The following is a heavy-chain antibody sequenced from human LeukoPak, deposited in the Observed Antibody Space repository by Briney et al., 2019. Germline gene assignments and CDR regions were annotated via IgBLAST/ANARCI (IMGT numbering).Heavy chain of an antibody. CDR2: ISGFSDKS. Sequence: ASVKVSCKTSGSSFTPYGVSWVRQAPGQGLEWIGWISGFSDKSDYEQKFQGRLTMTTDTSASTAYMELSSRTSDSSVIYCWLRDVADWNYMKEFDYWGQGTLVTVSS. D-gene: IGHD1-7*01. CDR3: LRDVADWNYMKEFDY. J-gene: IGHJ4*02. V-gene: IGHV1-18*01. CDR1: GSSFTPYG.